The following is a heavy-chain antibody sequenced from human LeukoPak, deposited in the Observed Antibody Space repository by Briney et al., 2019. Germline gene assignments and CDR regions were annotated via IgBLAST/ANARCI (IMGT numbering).Heavy chain of an antibody. D-gene: IGHD3-22*01. J-gene: IGHJ4*02. Sequence: ASVKVSCKASGYTFTGYYMHWVRQAPGQGLEWMGWINPNSGGTNYAQKFQGWVTMTRDTSISTAYMELSRLRSDDTAVYYCARSDDSRGYQLDSWGQGTLVTVSS. CDR3: ARSDDSRGYQLDS. CDR1: GYTFTGYY. CDR2: INPNSGGT. V-gene: IGHV1-2*04.